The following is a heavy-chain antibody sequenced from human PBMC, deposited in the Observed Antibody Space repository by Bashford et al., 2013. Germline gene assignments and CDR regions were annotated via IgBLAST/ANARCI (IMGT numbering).Heavy chain of an antibody. CDR1: GYTFTGYY. D-gene: IGHD1-26*01. CDR2: INPNRGDT. Sequence: ASVKVSCKASGYTFTGYYMHWVRQAPGQGLEWMGWINPNRGDTNYAQNFQGRVSMTRDTSISTAYMELSSLRSDDTAVYFCARDGPVVGVWNAFDVWAKGQWSPSPQ. CDR3: ARDGPVVGVWNAFDV. J-gene: IGHJ3*01. V-gene: IGHV1-2*02.